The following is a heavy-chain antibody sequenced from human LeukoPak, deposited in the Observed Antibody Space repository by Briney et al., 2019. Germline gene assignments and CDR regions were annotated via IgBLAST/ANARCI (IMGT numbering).Heavy chain of an antibody. D-gene: IGHD3-22*01. Sequence: AAVKVSRKDSRYTFTVYYMHWGRQSPGQGLERMGWINPKSGVTKYAQKFQGRVTMTGDTAMNTAYMYLSRMRSNATAMDYCARDQTSGYYYMYYFDYWGQGTLVTVSS. J-gene: IGHJ4*02. CDR2: INPKSGVT. CDR3: ARDQTSGYYYMYYFDY. CDR1: RYTFTVYY. V-gene: IGHV1-2*02.